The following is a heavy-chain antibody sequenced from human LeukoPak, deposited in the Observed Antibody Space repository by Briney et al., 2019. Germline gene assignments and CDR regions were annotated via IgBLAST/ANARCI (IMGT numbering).Heavy chain of an antibody. CDR3: AREASVVAAAGNSFDY. V-gene: IGHV1-69*13. CDR1: GGTFSSYA. J-gene: IGHJ4*02. CDR2: IIPIFGTA. D-gene: IGHD6-13*01. Sequence: SVKVSCKASGGTFSSYAISWVRQAPGQGLEWMGGIIPIFGTANYAQKFQGRVTITADESTSTAYMELSSLRSEDTAVYYCAREASVVAAAGNSFDYWGQGTLVTVSS.